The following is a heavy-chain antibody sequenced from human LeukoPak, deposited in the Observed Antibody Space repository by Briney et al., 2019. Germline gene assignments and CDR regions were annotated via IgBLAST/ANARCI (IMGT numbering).Heavy chain of an antibody. CDR1: GYSISSGYY. CDR2: IFNSGST. D-gene: IGHD3-10*01. J-gene: IGHJ6*04. Sequence: PSETLSLTCAVSGYSISSGYYWGCIRQPRGKRLEWVGSIFNSGSTYYHPSLKSRVNMSVDTYKNQISLKLSSVTAADTAVYYCARASGSYGSGSYYYYGMDVWGKGTTVTVPS. V-gene: IGHV4-38-2*01. CDR3: ARASGSYGSGSYYYYGMDV.